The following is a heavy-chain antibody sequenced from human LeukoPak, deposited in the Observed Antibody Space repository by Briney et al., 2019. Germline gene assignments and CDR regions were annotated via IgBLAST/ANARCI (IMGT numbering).Heavy chain of an antibody. CDR1: GFTFSSYS. J-gene: IGHJ4*02. Sequence: GGSLRLSCAASGFTFSSYSMNWVRQAPGKGLEWVSSISSSSSYIYYADSVKGRFTISRDNAKNSLYLQMNSLRAEDTAVYYCARGNLDYYDSSGYLDYWGQGTLVTVSS. V-gene: IGHV3-21*01. CDR2: ISSSSSYI. D-gene: IGHD3-22*01. CDR3: ARGNLDYYDSSGYLDY.